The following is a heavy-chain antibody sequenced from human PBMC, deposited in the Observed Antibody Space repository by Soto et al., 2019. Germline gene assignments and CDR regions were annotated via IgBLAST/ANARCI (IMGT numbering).Heavy chain of an antibody. CDR1: GFTFSSYS. J-gene: IGHJ4*02. V-gene: IGHV3-21*01. D-gene: IGHD6-6*01. CDR3: ARDSKPSKQLVVDY. Sequence: GGSLRLSCAASGFTFSSYSINWVRQAPGKGLEWVSSISSSSSYIYYADSVKGRFTISRDNAKNSLYLQMNGLRAEDTAVYYCARDSKPSKQLVVDYWGQGTLVTVSS. CDR2: ISSSSSYI.